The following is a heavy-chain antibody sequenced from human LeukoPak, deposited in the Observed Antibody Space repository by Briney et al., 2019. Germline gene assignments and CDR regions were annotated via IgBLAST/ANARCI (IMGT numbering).Heavy chain of an antibody. V-gene: IGHV3-23*01. CDR2: ISGSGGDT. J-gene: IGHJ6*02. D-gene: IGHD5-18*01. CDR1: GFTFSTYS. CDR3: ARGKVGYSYDNYYYYGMDV. Sequence: GGCLRLSCSASGFTFSTYSMTWVRQAPGKGLQWVSAISGSGGDTYYADSVKGRFTISRDNSKNTLYLQMNSLRVEDTAVYYCARGKVGYSYDNYYYYGMDVWGQGTTVTVSS.